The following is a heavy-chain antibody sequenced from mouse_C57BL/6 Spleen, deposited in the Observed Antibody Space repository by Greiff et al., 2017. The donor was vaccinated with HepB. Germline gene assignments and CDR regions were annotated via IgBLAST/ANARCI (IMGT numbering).Heavy chain of an antibody. CDR3: ARRGDVQFDY. J-gene: IGHJ2*01. CDR2: IYPGDGDT. V-gene: IGHV1-80*01. Sequence: VKLMESGAELVKPGASVKISCKASGYAFSSYWMNWVKQRPGKGLEWIGQIYPGDGDTNYNGKFKGKATLTADKSSSTAYMQLSSLTSEDSAVYFCARRGDVQFDYWGQGTTLTVSS. D-gene: IGHD3-3*01. CDR1: GYAFSSYW.